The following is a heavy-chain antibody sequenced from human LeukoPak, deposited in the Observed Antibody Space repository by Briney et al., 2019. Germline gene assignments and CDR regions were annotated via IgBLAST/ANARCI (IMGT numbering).Heavy chain of an antibody. V-gene: IGHV1-69*01. Sequence: ASVKVSCKASGGTFSSYAISWVRQAPGQGLEWMGGIIPIFGTANYAQKFQGRVTITADESTSTAYMELSSLRSEDTAVYYCAGGITMVRGRFDDYYYYYMDVWGKGTTVTVSS. D-gene: IGHD3-10*01. CDR1: GGTFSSYA. J-gene: IGHJ6*03. CDR3: AGGITMVRGRFDDYYYYYMDV. CDR2: IIPIFGTA.